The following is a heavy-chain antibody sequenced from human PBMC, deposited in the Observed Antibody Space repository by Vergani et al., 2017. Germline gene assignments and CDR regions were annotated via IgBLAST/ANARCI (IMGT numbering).Heavy chain of an antibody. J-gene: IGHJ4*02. CDR3: ASRGIEKCGYFYY. V-gene: IGHV1-69*04. CDR2: IIPILGIA. Sequence: QVQLVQSGAEVKKPGSSVKVSCKASGGTFSSYAISWVRQAPGQGLEWMGRIIPILGIANYAQKFQGRVTINADKSTSTAYMELSSLSSEDTAVYYCASRGIEKCGYFYYWGQGTLVTVSS. CDR1: GGTFSSYA. D-gene: IGHD1-26*01.